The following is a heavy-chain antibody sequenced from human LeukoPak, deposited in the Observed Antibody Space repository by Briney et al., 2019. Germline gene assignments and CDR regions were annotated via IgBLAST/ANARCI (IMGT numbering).Heavy chain of an antibody. Sequence: GGSLRLSCAASGFTFSSYGMNWVRQAPGKGLEWVSYISSSSSTIYYADSVKGRFTISRDNAKNSLYLQMNSLRDEDTAVYYCAKDLGSVVTPPSLDYWGQGTLVTVSS. CDR1: GFTFSSYG. CDR2: ISSSSSTI. V-gene: IGHV3-48*02. D-gene: IGHD4-23*01. CDR3: AKDLGSVVTPPSLDY. J-gene: IGHJ4*02.